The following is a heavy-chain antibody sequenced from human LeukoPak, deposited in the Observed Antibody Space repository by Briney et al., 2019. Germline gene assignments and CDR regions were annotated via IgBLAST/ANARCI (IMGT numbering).Heavy chain of an antibody. J-gene: IGHJ4*02. CDR1: GFTFSSYE. Sequence: GGSLRLSCAASGFTFSSYEMNWVRQAPGKGLEWVGRTRNKANSYTTEYAASVKGRFTISRDDSKNSLYLQMNSLKTEDTAVYYCARVSYGDYLDYWGQGTLVTVSS. CDR2: TRNKANSYTT. V-gene: IGHV3-72*01. CDR3: ARVSYGDYLDY. D-gene: IGHD4-17*01.